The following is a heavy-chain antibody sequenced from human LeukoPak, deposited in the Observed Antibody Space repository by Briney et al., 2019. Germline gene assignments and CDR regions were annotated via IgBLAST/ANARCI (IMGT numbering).Heavy chain of an antibody. CDR1: GFTFSSYS. CDR2: IGTSSSYI. D-gene: IGHD6-13*01. Sequence: GGSLRLSCGVSGFTFSSYSMNWVRLAPGKGLEWVSFIGTSSSYIYYADSVKGRFTISRDNARNSLYLQMNSLRDDDTAVYYCVRGVGVSRFNYFDPWGQGTLVIVSS. V-gene: IGHV3-21*01. J-gene: IGHJ5*02. CDR3: VRGVGVSRFNYFDP.